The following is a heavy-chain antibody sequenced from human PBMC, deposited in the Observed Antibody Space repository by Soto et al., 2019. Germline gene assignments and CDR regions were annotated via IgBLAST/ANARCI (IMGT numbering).Heavy chain of an antibody. D-gene: IGHD3-22*01. J-gene: IGHJ4*02. CDR2: ISVNNDNK. V-gene: IGHV1-18*01. CDR3: ARDSCDSSRCYGGDY. CDR1: GYTFTSYG. Sequence: QVQLVQSGAEVKKPGASVKVSCKASGYTFTSYGISWVRQAPGQGLEWMAWISVNNDNKKYAQTLQGRVTMTTDTYTRTVYMELRSMRSDDTAMYYCARDSCDSSRCYGGDYWGQGTLVTVSS.